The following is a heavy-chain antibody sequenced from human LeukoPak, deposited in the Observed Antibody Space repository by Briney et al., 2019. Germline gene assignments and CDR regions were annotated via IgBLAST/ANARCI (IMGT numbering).Heavy chain of an antibody. CDR1: GGSFSGYY. Sequence: SETLSLTCAVYGGSFSGYYWSWIRQPPRKGLEWIGEINHSGSTNYNPSLKSRVTISVDTSKNQFSLKLSSVTAADTAVYYCARLQSRSYRFDYWGQGTLVTVSS. J-gene: IGHJ4*02. V-gene: IGHV4-34*01. CDR2: INHSGST. CDR3: ARLQSRSYRFDY. D-gene: IGHD1-26*01.